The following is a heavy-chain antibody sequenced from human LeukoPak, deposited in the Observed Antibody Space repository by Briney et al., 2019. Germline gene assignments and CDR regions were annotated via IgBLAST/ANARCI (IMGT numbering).Heavy chain of an antibody. CDR3: VLGAYWNDDKNAFHI. CDR2: IGATGDT. CDR1: GLTFSSYD. J-gene: IGHJ3*02. V-gene: IGHV3-13*01. D-gene: IGHD1-1*01. Sequence: PGGSLRLSCAASGLTFSSYDMHWVRQAAGKGREWVSSIGATGDTYYTDSVKGRFSISRENAKKSLYLQVSSLRVEDTAVYFCVLGAYWNDDKNAFHIWGPGTMVTVSS.